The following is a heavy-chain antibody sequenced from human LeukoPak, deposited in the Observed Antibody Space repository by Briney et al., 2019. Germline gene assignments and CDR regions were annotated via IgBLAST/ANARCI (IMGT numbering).Heavy chain of an antibody. V-gene: IGHV3-33*01. Sequence: GGSLRLSCAASGFTFWTYGMHWVRQAPGKGLEWVAVIWHDGSNKFYADSVKGRFTISRDNSKNTLYLEMNSLRAEDTAVYYCARERTAMVTGFDYWGQGTLVTVSS. D-gene: IGHD5-18*01. CDR1: GFTFWTYG. J-gene: IGHJ4*02. CDR2: IWHDGSNK. CDR3: ARERTAMVTGFDY.